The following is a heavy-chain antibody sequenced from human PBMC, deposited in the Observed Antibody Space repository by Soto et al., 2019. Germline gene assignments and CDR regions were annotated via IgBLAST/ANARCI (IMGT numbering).Heavy chain of an antibody. D-gene: IGHD3-10*01. CDR3: ARPRSGSYRLDYYGMDV. J-gene: IGHJ6*02. V-gene: IGHV5-51*01. CDR2: IYPGDSDT. CDR1: GYSFANYF. Sequence: GESLKISCKGSGYSFANYFVAWVRQMPGKGLEWMGIIYPGDSDTRYSPSFQGQVTISADKSISTAYLQWRSLRASDTAMYYCARPRSGSYRLDYYGMDVWGQGTTVTSP.